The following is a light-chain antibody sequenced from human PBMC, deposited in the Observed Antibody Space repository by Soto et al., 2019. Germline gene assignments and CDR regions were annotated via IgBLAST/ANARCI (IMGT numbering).Light chain of an antibody. Sequence: EIVLTQSPGTLSLSPGERATLSCRASQSVSNNYLAWYQQKPGQAPRLLIYGASNRATGVPARFSGSGSGTDFTLTISSLQPEDFATYYCLQDYNYPLTFGGGTKVDIK. CDR3: LQDYNYPLT. V-gene: IGKV3D-7*01. J-gene: IGKJ4*01. CDR2: GAS. CDR1: QSVSNNY.